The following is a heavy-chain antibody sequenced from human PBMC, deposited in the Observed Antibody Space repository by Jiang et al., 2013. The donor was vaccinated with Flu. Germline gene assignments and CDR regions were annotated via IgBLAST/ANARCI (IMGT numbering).Heavy chain of an antibody. CDR3: ARDNYYDSLFDY. J-gene: IGHJ4*02. Sequence: WVRQAPGKGLEWVAVIWYDGSNKYYADSVKGRFTISRDNSKNTLYLQMNSLRAEDTAVYYCARDNYYDSLFDYWGQGTLVTVSS. D-gene: IGHD3-22*01. CDR2: IWYDGSNK. V-gene: IGHV3-33*01.